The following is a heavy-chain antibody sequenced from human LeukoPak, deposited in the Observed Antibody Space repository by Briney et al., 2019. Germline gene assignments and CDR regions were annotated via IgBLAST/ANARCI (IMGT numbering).Heavy chain of an antibody. V-gene: IGHV4-31*03. CDR3: ARESNLVSAFDV. J-gene: IGHJ6*02. D-gene: IGHD2/OR15-2a*01. CDR1: GGSVSSGDYY. CDR2: IYYSGST. Sequence: SETLSLTCTVSGGSVSSGDYYWSWIRQHPGKGLEWIGYIYYSGSTYYNPSLKSRVTMSVDTSKNQFSLNLTSVTAADTAVYYCARESNLVSAFDVWGRGTTVTVSS.